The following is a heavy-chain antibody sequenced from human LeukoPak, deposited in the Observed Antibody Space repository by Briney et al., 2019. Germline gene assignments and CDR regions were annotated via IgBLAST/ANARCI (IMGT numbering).Heavy chain of an antibody. Sequence: ASVKVSCKATSHISWVRQAPGQGLEWMGWIGSYEGDTYYAQKFQGRVTVTTDTSTNTAYMGLRSLRADDTAVYYCARDSWNFYDSSGYYRDFDSWGQGTLVTVSS. CDR1: TSH. CDR2: IGSYEGDT. CDR3: ARDSWNFYDSSGYYRDFDS. V-gene: IGHV1-18*01. D-gene: IGHD3-22*01. J-gene: IGHJ5*01.